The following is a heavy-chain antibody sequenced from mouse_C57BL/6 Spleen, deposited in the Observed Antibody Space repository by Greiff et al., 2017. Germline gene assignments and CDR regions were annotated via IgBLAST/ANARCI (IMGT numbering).Heavy chain of an antibody. J-gene: IGHJ1*03. D-gene: IGHD1-1*01. CDR2: ISDSGST. CDR1: GYSFTSDY. V-gene: IGHV3-8*01. Sequence: EVQLQESGPGLAKPSQTLSLTCSATGYSFTSDYWNWIRKLPGNKLEYIGYISDSGSTYYKPSPKSRISITRDTSKNQYYLQLNSVTTEDTATYCCARYSGTRGYFDVWGTGTTVTVSS. CDR3: ARYSGTRGYFDV.